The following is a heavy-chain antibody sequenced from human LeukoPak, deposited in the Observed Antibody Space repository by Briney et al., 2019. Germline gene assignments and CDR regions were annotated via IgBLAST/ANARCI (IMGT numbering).Heavy chain of an antibody. D-gene: IGHD2-21*01. V-gene: IGHV1-2*06. CDR3: ARVGGDRSYYYMDV. CDR2: INPNSGGT. CDR1: GYTFTGYY. Sequence: ASVKVSCKASGYTFTGYYMHWVRQAPGQGLEWMERINPNSGGTNYAQKFQGRVTMTRDTSISTAYMELSRLRSDDTAVYYCARVGGDRSYYYMDVWGKGTTVTVSS. J-gene: IGHJ6*03.